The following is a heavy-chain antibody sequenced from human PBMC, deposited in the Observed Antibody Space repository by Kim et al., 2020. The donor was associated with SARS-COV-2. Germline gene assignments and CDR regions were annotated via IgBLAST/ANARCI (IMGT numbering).Heavy chain of an antibody. CDR3: ARPDIVVVPAAIEAPNYFDY. Sequence: GGSLRLSCAASGFTFSSYAMHWVRQAPGKGLEWVAVISYDGSNKYYADSVKGRFTISRDNSKNTLYLQMNSLRAEDTAVYYCARPDIVVVPAAIEAPNYFDYWGQGTLVTVSS. V-gene: IGHV3-30*04. CDR2: ISYDGSNK. D-gene: IGHD2-2*02. J-gene: IGHJ4*02. CDR1: GFTFSSYA.